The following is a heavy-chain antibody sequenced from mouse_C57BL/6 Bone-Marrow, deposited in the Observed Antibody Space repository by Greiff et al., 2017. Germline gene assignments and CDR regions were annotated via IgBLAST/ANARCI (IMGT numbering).Heavy chain of an antibody. Sequence: DVKLQESGGGLVQPGGSLKLSCAASGFTFSDYYMYWVRQTPEKRLEWVAYISNGGGSTYYPDTVKGRFTISRDNAKNTLYLQMSRLKSEDTAMYYCAGISMDYWGQGTSVTVSS. CDR1: GFTFSDYY. J-gene: IGHJ4*01. V-gene: IGHV5-12*01. CDR3: AGISMDY. CDR2: ISNGGGST.